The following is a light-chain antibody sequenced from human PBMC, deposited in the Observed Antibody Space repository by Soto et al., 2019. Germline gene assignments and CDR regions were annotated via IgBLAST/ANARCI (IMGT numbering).Light chain of an antibody. Sequence: DIQLTQSPSFLSASVGDRVTITCRTSQDISSYLAWYQQKPGKAPQLVISAASTLQSGVPSRFSGSGSGTKFTLTISSLQPEDFATYYCQQLKSYPLSFGGGTKVEI. CDR3: QQLKSYPLS. J-gene: IGKJ4*01. CDR1: QDISSY. CDR2: AAS. V-gene: IGKV1-9*01.